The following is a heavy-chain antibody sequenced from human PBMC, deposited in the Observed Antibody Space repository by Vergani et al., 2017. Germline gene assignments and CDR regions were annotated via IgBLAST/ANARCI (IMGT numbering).Heavy chain of an antibody. J-gene: IGHJ5*02. Sequence: QVQLVQSGAEVKKPGASVKVSCKASGYTFTSYGISWVRQAPGQGLEWMGWISAYNGNTNYAQKLQGRVTMTTDTSTSTAYMELRSLRSDETAVYYCAREVYGSGSNGYNWFDPWGQGTLVTVSS. CDR1: GYTFTSYG. CDR2: ISAYNGNT. CDR3: AREVYGSGSNGYNWFDP. D-gene: IGHD3-10*01. V-gene: IGHV1-18*01.